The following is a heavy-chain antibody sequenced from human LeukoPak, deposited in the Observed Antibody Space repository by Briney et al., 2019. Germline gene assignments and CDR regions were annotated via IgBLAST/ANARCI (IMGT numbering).Heavy chain of an antibody. D-gene: IGHD2-2*01. CDR2: INPNSGGT. CDR1: GYTFTSYA. V-gene: IGHV1-2*02. Sequence: WASVKVSCKASGYTFTSYAISWVRQAPGQGLEWMGWINPNSGGTNYAQKFQGRVTMTRDTSISTAYMELSRLRSDDTAVYYCATGYCSSTSCYVYYGMDVWGQGTTVTVSS. CDR3: ATGYCSSTSCYVYYGMDV. J-gene: IGHJ6*02.